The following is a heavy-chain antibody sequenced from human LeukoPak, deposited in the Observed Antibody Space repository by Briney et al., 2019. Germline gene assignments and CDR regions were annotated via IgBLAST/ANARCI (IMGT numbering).Heavy chain of an antibody. V-gene: IGHV3-21*01. CDR2: ISSSGTYT. CDR3: TKSGTTFDY. Sequence: PGGSLRLSCAASGFTFYTYSMNWVRQAPGKGLEWVSSISSSGTYTYYADSVKGRFTISRDNAKNSVYLQMNNLRAADTAMYYCTKSGTTFDYWGLGTLVTVSS. D-gene: IGHD1-14*01. CDR1: GFTFYTYS. J-gene: IGHJ4*02.